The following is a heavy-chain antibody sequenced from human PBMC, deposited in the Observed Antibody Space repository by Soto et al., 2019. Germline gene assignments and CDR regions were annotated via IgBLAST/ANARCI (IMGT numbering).Heavy chain of an antibody. CDR1: GFIFSNYA. CDR3: AREGETGYTSGWKDDAFDV. D-gene: IGHD6-19*01. V-gene: IGHV3-23*01. J-gene: IGHJ3*01. CDR2: VSDSGVAT. Sequence: EVQLLESGGGLIQPGGSLRLSCAASGFIFSNYAMNWVRQAPGKGLEWVSSVSDSGVATHFADSVKGRFSISRDNSKNTQSLQMNSVIAEGTAVYYCAREGETGYTSGWKDDAFDVWGQGTVVTVSA.